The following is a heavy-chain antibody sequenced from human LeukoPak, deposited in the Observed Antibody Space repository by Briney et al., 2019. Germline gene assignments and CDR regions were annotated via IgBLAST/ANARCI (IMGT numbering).Heavy chain of an antibody. Sequence: PGGSLRLSCAASGFTFSSYGMHWVRQAPGKGLEWVALIRYDGSNKYYADSVKGRFTISRDNSENTLYLQMNSLSTEDTAVSFCSKDYSGSSCYPDYWGQGTLVTVSS. J-gene: IGHJ4*02. V-gene: IGHV3-30*02. CDR3: SKDYSGSSCYPDY. D-gene: IGHD1-26*01. CDR1: GFTFSSYG. CDR2: IRYDGSNK.